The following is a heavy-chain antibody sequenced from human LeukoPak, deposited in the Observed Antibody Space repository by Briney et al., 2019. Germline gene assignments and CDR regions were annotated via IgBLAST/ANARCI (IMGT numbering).Heavy chain of an antibody. Sequence: GSLRLSCAASGFTFGSYVMSWVCQAPGKGLEWVSFITPNADRTSYADSVEGRFTISRDNPRNTLYMQMNSLRDEDTALFYCAIMHGYYDGSGYWVQWGQGTLVTVSS. J-gene: IGHJ1*01. V-gene: IGHV3-23*01. CDR3: AIMHGYYDGSGYWVQ. CDR1: GFTFGSYV. D-gene: IGHD3-22*01. CDR2: ITPNADRT.